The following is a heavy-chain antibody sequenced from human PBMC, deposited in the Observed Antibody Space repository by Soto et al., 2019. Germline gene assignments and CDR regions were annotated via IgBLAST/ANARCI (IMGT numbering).Heavy chain of an antibody. CDR3: ARRVKKITMIVVVISDDAFDI. J-gene: IGHJ3*02. CDR1: GGSISSSSYY. D-gene: IGHD3-22*01. V-gene: IGHV4-39*01. Sequence: QLQLQESGPGLVKPSETLSLTCTVSGGSISSSSYYWGWIRQPPGKGLEWIGSIYYSGSTYYNPSRKSRVTISVDTSKNQFSLKLSSVTAADTSVYYCARRVKKITMIVVVISDDAFDIWGQGTMVTVSS. CDR2: IYYSGST.